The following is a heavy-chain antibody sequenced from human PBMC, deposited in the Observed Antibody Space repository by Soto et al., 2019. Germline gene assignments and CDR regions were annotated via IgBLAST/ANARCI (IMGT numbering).Heavy chain of an antibody. D-gene: IGHD6-19*01. CDR3: AREPFRIAVAGTYFDY. CDR2: ISSSSSYI. CDR1: GFTFSSYS. V-gene: IGHV3-21*01. Sequence: GGSLRLSCAASGFTFSSYSMNWVRQAPGKGLEWVSSISSSSSYIYYADSVKGRFTISRDNAKNSLYLQMNSLRAEDTAVYYCAREPFRIAVAGTYFDYWGQGTLVTVSS. J-gene: IGHJ4*02.